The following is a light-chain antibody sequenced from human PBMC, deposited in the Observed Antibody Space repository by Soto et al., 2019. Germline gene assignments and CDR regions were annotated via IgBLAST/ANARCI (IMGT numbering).Light chain of an antibody. CDR3: IQDFISPLT. CDR1: QGIRGD. J-gene: IGKJ1*01. CDR2: ATS. Sequence: AIQMTQSPSSLSASLGDRVTITCRASQGIRGDLGWYQQKPGKAPKLLISATSTLQSGVPSRFSGRGSGTNFTLTISSLQPEHFATYYCIQDFISPLTVGQGTKVEL. V-gene: IGKV1-6*01.